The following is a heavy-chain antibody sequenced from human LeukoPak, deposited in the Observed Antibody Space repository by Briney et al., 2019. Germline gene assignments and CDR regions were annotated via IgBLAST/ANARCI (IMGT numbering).Heavy chain of an antibody. D-gene: IGHD3-3*01. V-gene: IGHV3-53*01. CDR1: GCTVSNNY. Sequence: GGSLRLSCAASGCTVSNNYMSWVRQAPGKGLEWVSVIYSIGSTYYADSVKGRFAISRDNSKNTLYLQMNSLRAEDTAVYYCARVRGSGYPYYYYYYMDVWGKGTTVTVSS. CDR3: ARVRGSGYPYYYYYYMDV. J-gene: IGHJ6*03. CDR2: IYSIGST.